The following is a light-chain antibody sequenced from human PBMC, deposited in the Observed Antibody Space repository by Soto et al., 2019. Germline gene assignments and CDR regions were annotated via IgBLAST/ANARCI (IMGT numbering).Light chain of an antibody. Sequence: QSALTQPASVSGSLGQSITISCTGTSSDVGGYNYVSWYQHHPGKVPKLMIYEVSNRPSGVSNRFSGSKSANTASLTISGLQADDEADYYCSSFTSSSTQVFGGGTKLTVL. CDR2: EVS. CDR1: SSDVGGYNY. V-gene: IGLV2-14*01. J-gene: IGLJ3*02. CDR3: SSFTSSSTQV.